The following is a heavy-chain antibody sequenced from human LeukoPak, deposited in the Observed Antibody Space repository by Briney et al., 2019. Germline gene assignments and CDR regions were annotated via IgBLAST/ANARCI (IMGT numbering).Heavy chain of an antibody. D-gene: IGHD6-13*01. J-gene: IGHJ3*02. CDR2: IKSDGSST. CDR3: ARRAAALDAFDI. CDR1: GFTFSSYA. Sequence: PGGSLRLSCAASGFTFSSYAMNWVRQAPGKGLVWVSRIKSDGSSTTYADSVKGRFTISRDNAKNTLYLQMNSLRVEDTAVYYCARRAAALDAFDIWGQGTMVTVSS. V-gene: IGHV3-74*01.